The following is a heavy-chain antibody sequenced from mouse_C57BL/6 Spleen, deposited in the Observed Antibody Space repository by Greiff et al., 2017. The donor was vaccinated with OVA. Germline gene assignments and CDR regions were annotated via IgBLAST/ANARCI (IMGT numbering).Heavy chain of an antibody. CDR1: GYTFTSYW. CDR2: INHSNGGT. J-gene: IGHJ2*01. CDR3: ARKAPYFDY. Sequence: QVQLQQPGTELVKPGASVKLSCKASGYTFTSYWLHWVKQRPGQGLEWIGNINHSNGGTNYTEKFKSKATLTVDKSSSTAYMQLSSLTSEDAAVYYCARKAPYFDYWGQGTTLTVSS. V-gene: IGHV1-53*01.